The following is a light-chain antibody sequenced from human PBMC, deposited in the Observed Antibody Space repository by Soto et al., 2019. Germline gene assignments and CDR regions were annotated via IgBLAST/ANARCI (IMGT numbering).Light chain of an antibody. J-gene: IGKJ4*01. Sequence: DIQMTQSPSTLSASVGARVTITCRASQSISSWLAWYQQNPGKAPKLLIYKASSLESGVPSRFSGSGSGTEFTLTINSLQPDDFATYYCQQYNTYPTFGGGTKVEIK. CDR1: QSISSW. V-gene: IGKV1-5*03. CDR3: QQYNTYPT. CDR2: KAS.